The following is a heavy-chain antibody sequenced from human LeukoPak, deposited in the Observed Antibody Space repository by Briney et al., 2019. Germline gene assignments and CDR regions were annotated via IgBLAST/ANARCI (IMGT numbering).Heavy chain of an antibody. D-gene: IGHD2-2*02. CDR3: ARTCSSSSCYMVH. J-gene: IGHJ4*02. CDR2: ISAYNGNT. CDR1: GYTFTSYG. V-gene: IGHV1-18*01. Sequence: GASVKVSCKASGYTFTSYGISWVRQAPGQGLEWMGWISAYNGNTNYAQNLQGRVTLTTDTSTSTAYMELRSLRSDDTALYYCARTCSSSSCYMVHWGQGTLVTVSS.